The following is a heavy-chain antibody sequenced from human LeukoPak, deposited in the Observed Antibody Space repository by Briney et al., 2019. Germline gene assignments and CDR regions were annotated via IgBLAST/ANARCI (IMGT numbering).Heavy chain of an antibody. CDR3: ARVKRASSVTIFGVVPDY. D-gene: IGHD3-3*01. Sequence: SETLSLTCTVSGGSISSSFYYWGWIRQPPGKGLEWIGSIYYSGNTYYNPSLKSRVTISVDTSKNHFSLHVRSVTAADTAVYYWARVKRASSVTIFGVVPDYWGQGTLVTVSS. V-gene: IGHV4-39*02. J-gene: IGHJ4*02. CDR1: GGSISSSFYY. CDR2: IYYSGNT.